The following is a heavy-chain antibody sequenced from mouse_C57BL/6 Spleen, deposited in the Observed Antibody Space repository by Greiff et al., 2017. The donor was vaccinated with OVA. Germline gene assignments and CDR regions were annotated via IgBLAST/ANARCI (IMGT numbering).Heavy chain of an antibody. J-gene: IGHJ1*03. CDR3: ARGYGSSLGYFDV. CDR1: GYSITSGYY. CDR2: ISYDGSN. Sequence: EVKLEESGPGLVKPSQSLSLTCSVTGYSITSGYYWNWIRQFPGNKLEWMGYISYDGSNNYNPSLKNRISITRDTSKNQFFLKLNSVTTEDTATYYCARGYGSSLGYFDVWGTGTTVTVSS. D-gene: IGHD1-1*01. V-gene: IGHV3-6*01.